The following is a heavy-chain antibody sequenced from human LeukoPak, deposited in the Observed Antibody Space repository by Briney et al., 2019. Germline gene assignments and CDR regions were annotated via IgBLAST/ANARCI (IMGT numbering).Heavy chain of an antibody. D-gene: IGHD1-14*01. J-gene: IGHJ4*02. V-gene: IGHV1-2*06. CDR3: ARATSNPHTHFDS. Sequence: ASVKVSCKTSGYTFTDYYMHWVRQAPGQGLEWMGRINPNGGSTNYAQDFQGRVTMTRDTSISTVYMELSRLRSDDTAVYYCARATSNPHTHFDSWGQGTLVTVSS. CDR1: GYTFTDYY. CDR2: INPNGGST.